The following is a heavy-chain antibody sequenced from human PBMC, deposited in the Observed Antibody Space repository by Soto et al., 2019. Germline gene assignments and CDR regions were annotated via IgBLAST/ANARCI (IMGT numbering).Heavy chain of an antibody. CDR1: GFTFSRHA. V-gene: IGHV3-23*01. CDR2: LSDSGGSI. J-gene: IGHJ4*02. Sequence: EVQLLESGGGLVQPGGSLRLPCTASGFTFSRHAMTWVRQAPGKGLEWVSGLSDSGGSIYYADSVKGRFTISRDNSMNTLYLQMNTLRAEDTAIYYCAKVSSSWYAGFFDLWGQGTLVTVSS. CDR3: AKVSSSWYAGFFDL. D-gene: IGHD6-13*01.